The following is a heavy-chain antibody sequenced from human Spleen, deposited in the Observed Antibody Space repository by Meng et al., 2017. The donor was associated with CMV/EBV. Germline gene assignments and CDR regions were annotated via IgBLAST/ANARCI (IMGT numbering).Heavy chain of an antibody. CDR2: INPHSGGT. J-gene: IGHJ5*02. V-gene: IGHV1-2*02. Sequence: SGYTFTGYYIHWVRQAPGQGLEWRGWINPHSGGTTYAQKFQGRVTMTRDTSITTGYMELRRLRSDDTAVYYCARDGSGSYFGWFDPWGQGTLVTVSS. CDR1: GYTFTGYY. CDR3: ARDGSGSYFGWFDP. D-gene: IGHD3-10*01.